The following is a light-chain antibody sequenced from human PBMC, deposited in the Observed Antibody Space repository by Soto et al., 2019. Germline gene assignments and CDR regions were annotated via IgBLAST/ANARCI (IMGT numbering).Light chain of an antibody. CDR2: EAR. J-gene: IGLJ1*01. CDR3: SLYTSENTYV. V-gene: IGLV2-18*01. Sequence: GASIDFVSYNRVSWYQQPPGTAPKLIIYEARNRPSGVPDRFSGSKSGNTASLIISGLQAADEADYYCSLYTSENTYVFGTGTKVTVL. CDR1: SIDFVSYNR.